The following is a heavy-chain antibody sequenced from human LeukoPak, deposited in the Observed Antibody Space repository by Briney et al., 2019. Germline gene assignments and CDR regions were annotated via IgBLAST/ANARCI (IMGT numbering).Heavy chain of an antibody. CDR3: TRLGESN. J-gene: IGHJ4*02. CDR1: GFTVSSNY. V-gene: IGHV3-66*04. Sequence: PGGSLRLSCAASGFTVSSNYMGWVRQAPGKGLEWVSLIDGGGSTSYAGSVKGRFTISRDTSKNTLFLQMNSLRAEDTAVYYCTRLGESNWGQGTLVTVSS. CDR2: IDGGGST. D-gene: IGHD2-21*01.